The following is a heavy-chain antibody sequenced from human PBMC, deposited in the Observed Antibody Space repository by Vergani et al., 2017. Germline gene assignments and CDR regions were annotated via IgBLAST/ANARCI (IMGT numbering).Heavy chain of an antibody. CDR1: GFTFDDYG. V-gene: IGHV3-20*04. J-gene: IGHJ6*03. CDR2: INWNGGST. Sequence: EVQLVESGGGVVRPGGSLRLSCAASGFTFDDYGMSWVRQAPGKGLEWVSGINWNGGSTGYADSVKGRFTISRDNAKNSLYLQMNSLRAEDTALYYCARTIAAAGHYYYYYYMDVWGKGTTVTVSS. CDR3: ARTIAAAGHYYYYYYMDV. D-gene: IGHD6-13*01.